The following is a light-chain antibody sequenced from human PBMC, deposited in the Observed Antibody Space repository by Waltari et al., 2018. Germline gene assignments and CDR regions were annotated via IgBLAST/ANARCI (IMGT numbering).Light chain of an antibody. CDR2: GNN. CDR1: ISNIGAGYD. CDR3: QSFDGRRTL. V-gene: IGLV1-40*01. J-gene: IGLJ2*01. Sequence: QSVLTQPPSVSAAPGRRVTISCTGDISNIGAGYDVHWYQQLPETSPKLLIYGNNNRPYGVPDRFSASRSGTSASLAITGLQAEDEADYYCQSFDGRRTLFGGGTKLTVL.